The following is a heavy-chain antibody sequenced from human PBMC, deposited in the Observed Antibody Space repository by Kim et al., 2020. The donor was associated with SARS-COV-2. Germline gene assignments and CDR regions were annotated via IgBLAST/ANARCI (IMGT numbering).Heavy chain of an antibody. CDR2: INHSGST. CDR1: GGSFSGYY. J-gene: IGHJ4*02. V-gene: IGHV4-34*01. Sequence: SETLSLTCAVYGGSFSGYYWSWIRQPPGKGLEWIGEINHSGSTNYNPSLKSRVTISVDTSKNQFSLKLSSVTAADTAVYYCARGRKSLGFFDYWGQGTLVTVSS. D-gene: IGHD1-26*01. CDR3: ARGRKSLGFFDY.